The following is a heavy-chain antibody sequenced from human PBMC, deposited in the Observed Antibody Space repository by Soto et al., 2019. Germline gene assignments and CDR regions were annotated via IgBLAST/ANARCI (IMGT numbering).Heavy chain of an antibody. J-gene: IGHJ5*02. D-gene: IGHD6-6*01. CDR2: ISGSGANT. CDR1: GFTFSDYA. V-gene: IGHV3-23*01. CDR3: AKDPAAARPTRCDP. Sequence: GGSLRLSCAAAGFTFSDYAMNWVRQAPGKGLEWVSAISGSGANTYYADSVKGRFTIPRDNSKNQLYLQMNSLRAEDTAVYYCAKDPAAARPTRCDPWGQGTLGTVSS.